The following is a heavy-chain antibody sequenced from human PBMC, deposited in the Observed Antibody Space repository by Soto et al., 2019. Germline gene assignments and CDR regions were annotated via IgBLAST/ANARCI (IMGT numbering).Heavy chain of an antibody. CDR2: ISANGQGI. Sequence: EVQLLESGGGLVQPGGSLRLSCAASGFTFNNYAMSWVRQAPGKGLEWVSAISANGQGIYYADSVKGRFIISRDSSKNTVFLHMDSLTAEDTAVYYCAKDRNYPRDQFHNWGQGILVTVSS. D-gene: IGHD1-7*01. J-gene: IGHJ4*02. CDR1: GFTFNNYA. V-gene: IGHV3-23*01. CDR3: AKDRNYPRDQFHN.